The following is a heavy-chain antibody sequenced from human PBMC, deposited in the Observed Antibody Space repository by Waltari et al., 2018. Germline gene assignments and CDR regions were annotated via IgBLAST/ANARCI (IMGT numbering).Heavy chain of an antibody. V-gene: IGHV4-59*11. D-gene: IGHD4-17*01. CDR2: IYYSGST. J-gene: IGHJ6*02. CDR3: ARDHGDYVNTYYYGMDV. Sequence: QVQLQESGPGLVKPSETLSLTCTVSGGSIRSHYWSWIRPPPGKGLEWIGYIYYSGSTNYNPSLKSRVTISVDTSKNQFSLKLSSVTAADTAVYYCARDHGDYVNTYYYGMDVWGQGTTVTVSS. CDR1: GGSIRSHY.